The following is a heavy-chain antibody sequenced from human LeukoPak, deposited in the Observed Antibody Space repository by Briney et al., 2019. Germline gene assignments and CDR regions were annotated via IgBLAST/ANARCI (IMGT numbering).Heavy chain of an antibody. D-gene: IGHD7-27*01. CDR1: GLTFRSYW. J-gene: IGHJ4*02. CDR3: MCWGTDYH. V-gene: IGHV3-7*01. Sequence: SGGSLRLSCTFSGLTFRSYWMNWVRQAPGKGLEWVANINPGGNEIRSVDSVKGRSIISRDNAKNSLDLQMSSLRVEDTAVYYCMCWGTDYHWGQGILVTVSS. CDR2: INPGGNEI.